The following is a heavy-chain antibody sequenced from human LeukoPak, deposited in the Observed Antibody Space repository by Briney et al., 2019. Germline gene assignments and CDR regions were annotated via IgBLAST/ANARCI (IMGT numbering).Heavy chain of an antibody. CDR2: IYYSGST. Sequence: SETLSLTCTVSGGSVSSGNYYWSWIRQPPGKGVEWIGYIYYSGSTNYNASLKSRVTISVDTSKNQFSLKLSSVTAADTAVYYCASNYYGSGSLDYWGQGNLVTVSS. V-gene: IGHV4-61*01. CDR3: ASNYYGSGSLDY. CDR1: GGSVSSGNYY. D-gene: IGHD3-10*01. J-gene: IGHJ4*02.